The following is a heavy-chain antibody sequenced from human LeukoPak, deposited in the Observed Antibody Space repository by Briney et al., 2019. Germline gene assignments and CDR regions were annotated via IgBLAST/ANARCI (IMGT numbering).Heavy chain of an antibody. CDR1: GYTFTSYG. D-gene: IGHD2-15*01. Sequence: ASVKVSCKASGYTFTSYGISWVRQAPGQGLEWMGWISAYNGNTNYAQKLQGRVTMTTDTSTSTAYMELRSLRSDDTAVYYCARGPLGYCSGGSCYSYYYGMDDWGQGTTVTVSS. CDR2: ISAYNGNT. V-gene: IGHV1-18*01. J-gene: IGHJ6*02. CDR3: ARGPLGYCSGGSCYSYYYGMDD.